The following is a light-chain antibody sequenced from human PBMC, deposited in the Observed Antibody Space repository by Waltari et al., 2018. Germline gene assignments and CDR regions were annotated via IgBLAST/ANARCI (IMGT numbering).Light chain of an antibody. CDR3: CSYAGTNTVV. J-gene: IGLJ2*01. V-gene: IGLV2-23*02. Sequence: QSALTPPASVSGSPGQSITISCTGTSSAIGGYNYVSWYQHHPGKAPKLMIYDVNKRPSEVSNRCSGSKSGNTASLTISGLQAGDEADYYCCSYAGTNTVVFGGGTKLTVL. CDR2: DVN. CDR1: SSAIGGYNY.